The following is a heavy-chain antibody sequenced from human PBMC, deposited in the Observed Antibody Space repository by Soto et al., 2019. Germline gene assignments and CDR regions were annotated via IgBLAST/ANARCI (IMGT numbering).Heavy chain of an antibody. CDR3: ARGGALSTSWYWGDGLDS. J-gene: IGHJ4*02. Sequence: QVQLEQSGSEVKKSGSSVKVSCKASGYSFRRHAITWVRQAPGPGLGWMGGIIPVFGTPSYAQKFQGRVTISADKSTNTSYLELRSLRSEDTAVYYCARGGALSTSWYWGDGLDSWGQGTQVTVSS. CDR1: GYSFRRHA. CDR2: IIPVFGTP. V-gene: IGHV1-69*06. D-gene: IGHD6-13*01.